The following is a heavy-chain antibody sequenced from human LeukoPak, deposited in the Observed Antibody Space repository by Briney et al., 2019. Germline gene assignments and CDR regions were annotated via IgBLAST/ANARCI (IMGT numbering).Heavy chain of an antibody. CDR2: ISYDGGNN. J-gene: IGHJ4*02. CDR1: GFIFSSHT. V-gene: IGHV3-30*04. D-gene: IGHD6-13*01. Sequence: GGSLRLSCAASGFIFSSHTMHWVRQAPGKGLEWVALISYDGGNNFYADSVKGRFTISRDNSKNTLYPQMNSLRAEDTAVYYCARDQYSSSWYEGYWGQGTLVTVSS. CDR3: ARDQYSSSWYEGY.